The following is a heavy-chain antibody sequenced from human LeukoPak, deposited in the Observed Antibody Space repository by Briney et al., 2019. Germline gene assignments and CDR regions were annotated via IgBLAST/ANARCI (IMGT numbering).Heavy chain of an antibody. J-gene: IGHJ4*02. CDR3: ARNTYYYDSSGYYSVY. CDR2: IYPGDSDT. D-gene: IGHD3-22*01. Sequence: GESLKISCKGSGYSFTSYWIGWVRQMPGKGLEWMGIIYPGDSDTRYSPFFQGQVTISADKSISTAYLQWSSLKASDTAMYYCARNTYYYDSSGYYSVYWGQGTLVTVSS. V-gene: IGHV5-51*01. CDR1: GYSFTSYW.